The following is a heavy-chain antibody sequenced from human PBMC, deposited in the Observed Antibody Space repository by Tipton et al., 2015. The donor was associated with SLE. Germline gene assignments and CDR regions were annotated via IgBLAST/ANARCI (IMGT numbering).Heavy chain of an antibody. CDR3: ARGSSGVYGMDV. Sequence: TLSLTCTVSGGSLTNYYWSWIRQPAGKGLEWIGRIFTSALTDYNPSLKSRVTMSVDTSNNQFSLNLRSVTAADTAVYYCARGSSGVYGMDVWGQGTTVTVSS. V-gene: IGHV4-4*07. CDR2: IFTSALT. D-gene: IGHD6-6*01. CDR1: GGSLTNYY. J-gene: IGHJ6*02.